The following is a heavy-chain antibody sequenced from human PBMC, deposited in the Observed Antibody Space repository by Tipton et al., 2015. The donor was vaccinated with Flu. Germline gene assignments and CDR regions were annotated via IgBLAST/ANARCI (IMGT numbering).Heavy chain of an antibody. D-gene: IGHD3-22*01. J-gene: IGHJ4*02. CDR3: ARENYFESSGYPGHFDS. CDR1: GGSVNSGSYY. CDR2: IYTSWST. Sequence: LSCTVSGGSVNSGSYYWTWIRQPAGKGLEWIGRIYTSWSTNFNPSLKSRITMSLDTSKNQFSLKVVSVSAADTAVYYCARENYFESSGYPGHFDSWGQGALVTVSS. V-gene: IGHV4-61*02.